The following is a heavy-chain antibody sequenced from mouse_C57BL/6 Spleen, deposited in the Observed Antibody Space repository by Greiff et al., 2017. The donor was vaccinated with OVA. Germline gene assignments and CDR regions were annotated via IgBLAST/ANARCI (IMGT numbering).Heavy chain of an antibody. D-gene: IGHD2-5*01. Sequence: QVHVKQPGAELVMPGASVKLSCKASGYTFTSYWMHWVKQRPGQGLEWIGEIDPSDSYTTYNQTFKGKFTLTVDKSSSTAYMQLSSLTSGDAAVYYCASEGSNSGGFDYWGQGTTLTVSS. CDR2: IDPSDSYT. CDR1: GYTFTSYW. J-gene: IGHJ2*01. CDR3: ASEGSNSGGFDY. V-gene: IGHV1-69*01.